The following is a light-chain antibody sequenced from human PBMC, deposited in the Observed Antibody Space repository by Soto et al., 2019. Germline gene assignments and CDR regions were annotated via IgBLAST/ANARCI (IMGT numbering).Light chain of an antibody. V-gene: IGLV2-23*02. Sequence: QSALTQPASVSGTPGQSITISCTGTNSDVGKYDFVSWYQHYPDKAPKFIIYEVNKQPSGVSHRFSGSKSGSTASLTISGLQAEDEAHYYCCSYTSSETVVFGGGTKLT. CDR3: CSYTSSETVV. CDR2: EVN. CDR1: NSDVGKYDF. J-gene: IGLJ3*02.